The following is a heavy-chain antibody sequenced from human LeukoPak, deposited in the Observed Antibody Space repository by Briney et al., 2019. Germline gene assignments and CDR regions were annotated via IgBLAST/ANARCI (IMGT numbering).Heavy chain of an antibody. CDR2: ISGSGGST. Sequence: GGSLRLSCAASGFTFSSYAMSWVRQAPGKGLEWVSAISGSGGSTYYADSVKGRFTISRDNSKNTLYLQMNSLRAEDTAVYYCAKGVVTGTTTKGSDFDYWGQGTLVTVSS. CDR3: AKGVVTGTTTKGSDFDY. CDR1: GFTFSSYA. V-gene: IGHV3-23*01. J-gene: IGHJ4*02. D-gene: IGHD1-7*01.